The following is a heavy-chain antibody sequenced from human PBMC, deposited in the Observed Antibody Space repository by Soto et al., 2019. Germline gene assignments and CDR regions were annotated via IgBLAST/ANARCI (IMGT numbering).Heavy chain of an antibody. V-gene: IGHV1-3*01. CDR1: GYTFTSYA. CDR2: INAGNGNT. CDR3: ARDLNGYCSSTSCYTHGAFDI. D-gene: IGHD2-2*02. J-gene: IGHJ3*02. Sequence: ASVKVSCKAAGYTFTSYAMHWVRQAPGQRLEWMGWINAGNGNTKYSQKFQGRVTITSDKSASTAYMELSSLRSEDTAAYYCARDLNGYCSSTSCYTHGAFDIWGQGTMVTVSS.